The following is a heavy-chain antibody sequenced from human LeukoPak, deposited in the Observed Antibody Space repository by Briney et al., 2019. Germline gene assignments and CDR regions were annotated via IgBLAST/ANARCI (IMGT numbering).Heavy chain of an antibody. CDR3: ARGVEPLAANTLAY. Sequence: PGGSLRLSCAASGFTVSSNYMSWVRQAPGKGLEWVSILYSAGSTYYADSVRGRFTIARDSSKNTLYLEMNSLSPDDTAVHYCARGVEPLAANTLAYWGQGTLVTVSS. D-gene: IGHD1-14*01. CDR2: LYSAGST. J-gene: IGHJ4*02. CDR1: GFTVSSNY. V-gene: IGHV3-53*01.